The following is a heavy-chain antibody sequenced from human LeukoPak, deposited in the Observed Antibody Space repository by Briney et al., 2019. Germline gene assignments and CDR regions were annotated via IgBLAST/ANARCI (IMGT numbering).Heavy chain of an antibody. CDR2: IYSGGST. D-gene: IGHD5-18*01. CDR1: GFTVSSNY. Sequence: GGSLRLSCAASGFTVSSNYMSWVRQAPGKGLEWVSVIYSGGSTYYADSVKGRFTISRDNSKNTLYLQMNSLRAEDTAVYYCASGGRGYSYGPRGYMDVWGKGTTVTISS. CDR3: ASGGRGYSYGPRGYMDV. J-gene: IGHJ6*03. V-gene: IGHV3-53*01.